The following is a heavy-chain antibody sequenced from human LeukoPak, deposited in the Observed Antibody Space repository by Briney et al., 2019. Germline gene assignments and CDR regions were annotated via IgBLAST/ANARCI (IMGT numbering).Heavy chain of an antibody. J-gene: IGHJ4*02. D-gene: IGHD6-13*01. CDR1: GGSISSSSYY. CDR3: ARDLSSSWYED. V-gene: IGHV4-39*07. CDR2: IYYSGST. Sequence: SETLSLTCTVSGGSISSSSYYWGWIRQPPGKGLEWIGSIYYSGSTYYNPSLKSRVTISVDTSKNQFSLKLSSVTAADTAVYYCARDLSSSWYEDWGQGTLVTVSS.